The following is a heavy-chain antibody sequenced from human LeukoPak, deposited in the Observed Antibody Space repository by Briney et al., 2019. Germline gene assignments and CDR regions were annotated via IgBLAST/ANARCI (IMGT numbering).Heavy chain of an antibody. CDR1: GFTFSSHG. D-gene: IGHD5-24*01. V-gene: IGHV3-30*03. CDR3: ARDGGDGHNLDY. CDR2: ISYDGNNK. Sequence: GGSLRLSCAASGFTFSSHGMNWVRQAPGKGLEWVAFISYDGNNKYYADSVKGRFTISRDNSKNTLYVQIHSLRPEDTAVYYCARDGGDGHNLDYWGQGTLVTVSA. J-gene: IGHJ4*02.